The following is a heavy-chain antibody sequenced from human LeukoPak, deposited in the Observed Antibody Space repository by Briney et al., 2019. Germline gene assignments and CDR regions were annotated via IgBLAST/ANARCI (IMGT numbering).Heavy chain of an antibody. Sequence: ASVTVSCKASGYTFGSYDINWVRQATGRGLEWMGWMNPHSGDTGFAQKFKGRVTMTRDTSINTAYMDLGSLSSEDTAVHYCSRGGGYYDRSAKYFTRPPEYWGQGTLVTVSS. D-gene: IGHD3-22*01. CDR1: GYTFGSYD. J-gene: IGHJ4*02. CDR3: SRGGGYYDRSAKYFTRPPEY. V-gene: IGHV1-8*01. CDR2: MNPHSGDT.